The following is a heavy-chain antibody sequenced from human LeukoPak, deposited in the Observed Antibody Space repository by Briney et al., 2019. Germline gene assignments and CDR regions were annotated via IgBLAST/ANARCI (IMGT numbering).Heavy chain of an antibody. CDR3: ATWYSSITRLTKTNYSDY. D-gene: IGHD6-13*01. J-gene: IGHJ4*02. Sequence: ASVKVSCKVSGYTLTELSMHWVRQAPGKGLEWMGGFDPEDGETIYAQKFQGRVTMTEDTSTDTAYMELSSLRSEDTAVYYCATWYSSITRLTKTNYSDYWGQGTLVTVSS. CDR1: GYTLTELS. V-gene: IGHV1-24*01. CDR2: FDPEDGET.